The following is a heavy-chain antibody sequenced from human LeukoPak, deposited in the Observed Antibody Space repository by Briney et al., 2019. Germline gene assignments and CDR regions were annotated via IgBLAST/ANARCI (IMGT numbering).Heavy chain of an antibody. CDR2: IYYSGST. V-gene: IGHV4-30-4*07. D-gene: IGHD6-13*01. CDR1: GGSISSGGYS. Sequence: SQTLSLTCAVSGGSISSGGYSWSWIRQPPGKGLEWIGYIYYSGSTYYNPSLKSRVTISVDTSKNQFSLKLSSVTAADTAVYYCARARQQLVRNGFDPWGQGTLVTVSS. CDR3: ARARQQLVRNGFDP. J-gene: IGHJ5*02.